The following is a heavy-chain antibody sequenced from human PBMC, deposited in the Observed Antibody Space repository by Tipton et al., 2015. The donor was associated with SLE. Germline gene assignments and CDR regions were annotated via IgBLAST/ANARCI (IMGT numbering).Heavy chain of an antibody. CDR2: INHSGST. CDR3: ARGLYYYDSPNAFDI. Sequence: TLSLTCAVYGGSFSGYYWSWIRQPPGKGLEWIGEINHSGSTNYNPSLKSRVTISVDTSKNQFSLKLSSVTAADTAAYYCARGLYYYDSPNAFDIWGQGTMVTVSS. D-gene: IGHD3-22*01. CDR1: GGSFSGYY. J-gene: IGHJ3*02. V-gene: IGHV4-34*01.